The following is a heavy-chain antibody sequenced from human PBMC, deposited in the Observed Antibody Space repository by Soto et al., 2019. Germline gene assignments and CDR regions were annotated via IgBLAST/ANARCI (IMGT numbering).Heavy chain of an antibody. CDR3: ARGRGSSSSHTTYYFDY. D-gene: IGHD6-6*01. J-gene: IGHJ4*02. CDR1: GGSFSGYY. Sequence: PSETLSLTCAVYGGSFSGYYWSWIRQPPGKGLEWIGEINHSGSTNYNPSLRSRVTISVDTSKNQFSPKLSSVTAADTAVYYCARGRGSSSSHTTYYFDYWGQGTLVTVSS. CDR2: INHSGST. V-gene: IGHV4-34*01.